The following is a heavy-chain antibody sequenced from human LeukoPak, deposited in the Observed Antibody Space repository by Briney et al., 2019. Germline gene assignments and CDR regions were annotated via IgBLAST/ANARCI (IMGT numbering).Heavy chain of an antibody. CDR2: INPSGGST. Sequence: ASVKVSCKASGYTFTSYYMHCVRQAPGQGLEWMGIINPSGGSTSYAQKFQGRVTMTRDMSTSTVYMELSSLRSEDTAVYYCARGPLAYRYYYYYMDVWGKGTTVTVSS. CDR1: GYTFTSYY. CDR3: ARGPLAYRYYYYYMDV. D-gene: IGHD3-16*01. V-gene: IGHV1-46*01. J-gene: IGHJ6*03.